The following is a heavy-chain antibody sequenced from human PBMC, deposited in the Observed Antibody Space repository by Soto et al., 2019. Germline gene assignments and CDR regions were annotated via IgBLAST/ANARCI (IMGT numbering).Heavy chain of an antibody. CDR1: GFTFSSYG. V-gene: IGHV3-30*18. Sequence: GESLRLSCAASGFTFSSYGMHWVRQAPGKGLEWVAVISYDGSNKYYADSVKGRFTISRDNSKNTLYLQMNSLRAEDTAVYYCAKDEYSSGWYGLDYWGQGTLVTVSS. CDR2: ISYDGSNK. J-gene: IGHJ4*02. CDR3: AKDEYSSGWYGLDY. D-gene: IGHD6-19*01.